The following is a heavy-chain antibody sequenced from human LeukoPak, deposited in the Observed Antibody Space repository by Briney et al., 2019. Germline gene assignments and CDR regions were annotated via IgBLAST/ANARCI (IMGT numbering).Heavy chain of an antibody. V-gene: IGHV3-30*02. D-gene: IGHD1-26*01. Sequence: PGGSLSLSCAASGFTFSSYGTHWVRQAPGKGLEWVAFIRYDGSNKYYADSVKGRFTISRDNSKNTLYLQMNSLRAEDTAVYYCAKDSDRPLDYGGQGTRVTVSS. CDR2: IRYDGSNK. CDR1: GFTFSSYG. CDR3: AKDSDRPLDY. J-gene: IGHJ4*02.